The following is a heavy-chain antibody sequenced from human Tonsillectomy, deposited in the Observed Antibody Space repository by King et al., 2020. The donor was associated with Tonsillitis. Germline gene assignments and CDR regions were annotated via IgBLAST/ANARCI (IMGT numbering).Heavy chain of an antibody. D-gene: IGHD2-2*02. CDR3: ARDGLGHCSSTTCYTPLDY. Sequence: QLVQSGGGVVQPGRSLRLSCAASGVAFSTYAMHWVRQAPGKGLGGVAGISYDGSNKYLAGSVKGRFTISRDNSKNTLYVQMNSLRAEDTAVYYCARDGLGHCSSTTCYTPLDYWGQGTLVTVSS. J-gene: IGHJ4*02. CDR2: ISYDGSNK. CDR1: GVAFSTYA. V-gene: IGHV3-30-3*01.